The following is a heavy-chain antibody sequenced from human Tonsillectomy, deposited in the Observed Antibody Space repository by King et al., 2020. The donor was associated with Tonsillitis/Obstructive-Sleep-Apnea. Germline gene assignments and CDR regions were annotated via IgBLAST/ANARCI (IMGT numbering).Heavy chain of an antibody. CDR2: INPSGSST. J-gene: IGHJ6*03. CDR1: GYTFTYYY. Sequence: QLVQSGAEVKKPGASVKVSCKASGYTFTYYYMHWVRQAPGQGLEWMGIINPSGSSTTYAQKFQGRVTMTSDTSTSTVYMELSSLRSEDTAVYYCARDVLAGTTNYYYYYMDVWGKGTTVTVSS. V-gene: IGHV1-46*01. CDR3: ARDVLAGTTNYYYYYMDV. D-gene: IGHD1-14*01.